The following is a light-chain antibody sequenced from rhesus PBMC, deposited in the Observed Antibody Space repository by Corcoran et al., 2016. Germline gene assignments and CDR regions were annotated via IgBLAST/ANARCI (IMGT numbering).Light chain of an antibody. CDR1: PSVGST. Sequence: EIVMTQSPATLSLSPGERATLSCRASPSVGSTLAWYQQNPGQAPRLLIYYASSRATVIPDRFSGSGSGTEFTLTISSLDPEDVGVYYCQKYNDWPFTFGPGTKLDIK. CDR3: QKYNDWPFT. CDR2: YAS. V-gene: IGKV3-42*02. J-gene: IGKJ3*01.